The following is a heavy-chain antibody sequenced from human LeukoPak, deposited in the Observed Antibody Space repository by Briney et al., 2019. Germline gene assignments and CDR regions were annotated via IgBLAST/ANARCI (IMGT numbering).Heavy chain of an antibody. D-gene: IGHD2-21*01. CDR1: GFTFSSYS. Sequence: GGSLRLSCAASGFTFSSYSMNWVREAPGKGLVWVSYISRDSGATYYADSVRGRFTISRDNAKNSLSLQMRSLRPEDTTIYFCARDHVWAFDIWGQATMVTVSS. V-gene: IGHV3-48*01. CDR2: ISRDSGAT. CDR3: ARDHVWAFDI. J-gene: IGHJ3*02.